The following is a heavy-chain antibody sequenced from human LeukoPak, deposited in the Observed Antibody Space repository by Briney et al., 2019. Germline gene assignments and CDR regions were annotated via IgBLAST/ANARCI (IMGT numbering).Heavy chain of an antibody. Sequence: GGSLRLSCAASGFTFSSYSMNWVRQAPGKGLEWVSSISSSSSYIYYADSVKGRFTISRDNAKNSLYPQMNSLRAEDTAVYYCATLMWELPGYWGQGTLVTVSS. D-gene: IGHD1-26*01. J-gene: IGHJ4*02. CDR3: ATLMWELPGY. CDR2: ISSSSSYI. V-gene: IGHV3-21*01. CDR1: GFTFSSYS.